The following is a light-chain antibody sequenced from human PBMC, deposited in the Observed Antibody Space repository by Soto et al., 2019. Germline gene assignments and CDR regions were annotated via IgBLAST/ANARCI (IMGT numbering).Light chain of an antibody. Sequence: EIVLTQSPATLSLSPGERATLSCRASQSVSSYFAWYQQKPGQPPRLLIYDTSNRATGIPARFSGSGSGTDFTLTISSLEPEDFAVYYCQQRSTWPLTFGQGTKVEI. V-gene: IGKV3-11*01. CDR3: QQRSTWPLT. CDR1: QSVSSY. J-gene: IGKJ1*01. CDR2: DTS.